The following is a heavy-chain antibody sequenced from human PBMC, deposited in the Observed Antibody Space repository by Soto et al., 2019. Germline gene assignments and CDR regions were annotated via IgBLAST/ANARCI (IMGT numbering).Heavy chain of an antibody. D-gene: IGHD3-22*01. CDR3: ARPFYDTASADDY. Sequence: QVQLVQSGAEVKKPGASVKVSCKASGYTFTSYYMNWVRQAPVQGLEWMGIINPSGGSTSYAQKFQCRFTMTRDTSTSTVYMELSSLRSEDTAVYYCARPFYDTASADDYWGQGTLVTFSS. V-gene: IGHV1-46*01. J-gene: IGHJ4*02. CDR1: GYTFTSYY. CDR2: INPSGGST.